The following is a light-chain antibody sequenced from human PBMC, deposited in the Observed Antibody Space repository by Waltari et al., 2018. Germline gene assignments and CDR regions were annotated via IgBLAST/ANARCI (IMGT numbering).Light chain of an antibody. Sequence: EILMTQSPATLSLSPGERATLSCRASQSIGTHLAWYQQKLGQAPRLLMFAAPTRAPGIPARLSGSGSGTDFTLTINGLQSEDFALYYCQQYDDWPPWTFGQGTKVEIK. CDR3: QQYDDWPPWT. CDR2: AAP. J-gene: IGKJ1*01. V-gene: IGKV3-15*01. CDR1: QSIGTH.